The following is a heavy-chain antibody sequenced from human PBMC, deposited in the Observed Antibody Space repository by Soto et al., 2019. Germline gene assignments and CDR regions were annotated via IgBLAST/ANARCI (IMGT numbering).Heavy chain of an antibody. J-gene: IGHJ3*01. CDR3: ARATQYSFDRSGYPTGPHFAFDL. Sequence: QLQLQESGSGLVKPTQTLSLSCAISGDSISSGSDSWNWIWQPPGKGLEWIGYTYPRGHAYHNPSLKSRVTISVDLSKNQFSMQLRSVTAADTAVYYCARATQYSFDRSGYPTGPHFAFDLWGQGTMVTVSS. D-gene: IGHD3-22*01. CDR1: GDSISSGSDS. V-gene: IGHV4-30-2*01. CDR2: TYPRGHA.